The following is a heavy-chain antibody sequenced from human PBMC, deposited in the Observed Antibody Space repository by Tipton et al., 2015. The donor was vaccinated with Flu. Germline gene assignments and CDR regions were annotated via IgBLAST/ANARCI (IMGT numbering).Heavy chain of an antibody. J-gene: IGHJ6*02. Sequence: QLVQSGAEVRKAGASVKVSCKTSGYTFTNYYIDWVRQAPGQGLEWMGIFNPRGSGTTYAQKFQGRVTMTRDTSTSTVYMELSSLRSEDTAVYYCAREGLGCCSGGSCYGYYAMDVWGQGTTVTVSS. V-gene: IGHV1-46*01. CDR1: GYTFTNYY. D-gene: IGHD2-15*01. CDR2: FNPRGSGT. CDR3: AREGLGCCSGGSCYGYYAMDV.